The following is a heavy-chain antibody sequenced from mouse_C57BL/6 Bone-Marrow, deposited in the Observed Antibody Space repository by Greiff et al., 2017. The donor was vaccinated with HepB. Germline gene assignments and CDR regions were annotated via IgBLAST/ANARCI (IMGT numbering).Heavy chain of an antibody. Sequence: VKLMESGAELVRPGTSVKVSCKASGYAFTNYLIEWVKQRPGQGLEWIGVINPGSGGTNYNEKFKGKATLTADKSSSTAYMQLSSLTSEDSAVYFCARRGYFDYWGQGTTLTVSS. CDR3: ARRGYFDY. CDR1: GYAFTNYL. CDR2: INPGSGGT. J-gene: IGHJ2*01. V-gene: IGHV1-54*01.